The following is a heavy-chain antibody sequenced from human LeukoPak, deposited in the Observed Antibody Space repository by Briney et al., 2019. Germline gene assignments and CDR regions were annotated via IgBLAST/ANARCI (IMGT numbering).Heavy chain of an antibody. CDR3: ARGYSLVGATWFDP. J-gene: IGHJ5*02. Sequence: PSETLSLTCTVSGGSISSYYWSWIRQPPGKGLEWIGEINHSGSTNYNPSLKSRVTISVDTSKNQFSLKLSSVTAADTAVYYCARGYSLVGATWFDPWGQGTLVTVSP. CDR1: GGSISSYY. CDR2: INHSGST. V-gene: IGHV4-34*01. D-gene: IGHD1-26*01.